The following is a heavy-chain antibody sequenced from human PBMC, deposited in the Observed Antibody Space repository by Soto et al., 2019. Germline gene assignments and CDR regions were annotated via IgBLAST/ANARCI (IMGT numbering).Heavy chain of an antibody. J-gene: IGHJ4*02. D-gene: IGHD3-22*01. CDR1: GFTFNSYV. Sequence: LRLSCAASGFTFNSYVMTWVRQAPGGGLEWVSSISRSGRGSAYYADSVKGRFTISRDNSENTLFLQMNNLRDEDTALYYCARGRYLDSSDYWVANLPFDHWGLGTLVTVSS. CDR3: ARGRYLDSSDYWVANLPFDH. CDR2: ISRSGRGSA. V-gene: IGHV3-23*01.